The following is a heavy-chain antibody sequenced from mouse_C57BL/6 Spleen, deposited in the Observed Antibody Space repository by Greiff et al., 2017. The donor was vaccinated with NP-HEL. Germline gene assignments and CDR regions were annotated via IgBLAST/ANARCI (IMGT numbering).Heavy chain of an antibody. J-gene: IGHJ3*01. D-gene: IGHD3-2*02. Sequence: VQLQQSGAELVKPGASVKLSCKASGYTFTSYWMQWVKQRPGQGLEWIGEIDPSDSYTNYNQKFKGKATLTVDTSSSTAYMQLSSLTSEDSAVYYCTRAQATLAWFAYWGQGTLVTVSA. CDR1: GYTFTSYW. CDR3: TRAQATLAWFAY. V-gene: IGHV1-50*01. CDR2: IDPSDSYT.